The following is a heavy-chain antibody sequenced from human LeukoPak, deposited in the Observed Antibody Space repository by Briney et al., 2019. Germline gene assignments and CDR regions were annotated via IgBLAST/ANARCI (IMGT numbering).Heavy chain of an antibody. CDR1: GGSISSSSYY. V-gene: IGHV4-30-2*01. CDR3: ARVSDCSSTSCLKSFQH. J-gene: IGHJ1*01. CDR2: IYHSGST. D-gene: IGHD2-2*01. Sequence: SETLSLTCTVSGGSISSSSYYWSWIRQPPGKGLEWIGYIYHSGSTYYNPSLKSRVTISVDRSKNQFSLKLSSVTAADTAVYYCARVSDCSSTSCLKSFQHWGQGTLVTVSS.